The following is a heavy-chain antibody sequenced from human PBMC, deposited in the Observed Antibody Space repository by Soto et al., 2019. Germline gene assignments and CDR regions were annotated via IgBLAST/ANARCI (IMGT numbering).Heavy chain of an antibody. V-gene: IGHV4-4*02. D-gene: IGHD3-10*01. Sequence: QVQLQESGPGRVKPSGTLSLTCAVSGGSISSSNLWSWVRQPPGKGLEWIGEIYHRGSTNYNPSRHSRVTISVATSKNQFSLKLSSVTAADTAVYYCERFSSYGSGRSYTFDYWGQGTLVTVS. CDR2: IYHRGST. J-gene: IGHJ4*02. CDR1: GGSISSSNL. CDR3: ERFSSYGSGRSYTFDY.